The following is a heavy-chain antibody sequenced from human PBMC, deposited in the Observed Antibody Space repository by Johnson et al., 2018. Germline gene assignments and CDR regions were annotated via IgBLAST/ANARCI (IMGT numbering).Heavy chain of an antibody. J-gene: IGHJ4*02. CDR1: GFTFSDYA. D-gene: IGHD5-18*01. V-gene: IGHV3-23*04. CDR2: LSGAGYST. Sequence: EVQLVQSGGGLVQXGESXRLXCAASGFTFSDYAMTWVRQAPGRGLEWVSALSGAGYSTYYADSVNGRFTISRDNSKNILYLQLSSLSAEDTALYYCAKDGGRGHSFGALDSWGQGTLIIVSS. CDR3: AKDGGRGHSFGALDS.